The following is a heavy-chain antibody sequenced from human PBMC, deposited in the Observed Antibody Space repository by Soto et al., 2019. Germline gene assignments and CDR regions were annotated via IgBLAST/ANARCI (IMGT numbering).Heavy chain of an antibody. Sequence: PSETLSLTCDVYGGSFSGFYWAWIRQPPGKGLEWIGEMNRSGDIKYNPSLKSRVTISVDTSKNQFSLKLSSVTAADTAVYYCAGETLGYSSDWYSYWGQGTLVTVSS. CDR3: AGETLGYSSDWYSY. CDR2: MNRSGDI. V-gene: IGHV4-34*09. J-gene: IGHJ4*02. CDR1: GGSFSGFY. D-gene: IGHD6-19*01.